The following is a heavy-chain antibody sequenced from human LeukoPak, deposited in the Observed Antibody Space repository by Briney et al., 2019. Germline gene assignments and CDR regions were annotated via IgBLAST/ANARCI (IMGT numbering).Heavy chain of an antibody. CDR1: GGSISSGDYY. V-gene: IGHV4-30-4*01. CDR3: ARDLTGYYHFDY. D-gene: IGHD3-9*01. CDR2: IYYSGST. Sequence: PSETLSLTCTVSGGSISSGDYYWSWIRQPPGKGLEWIGYIYYSGSTYYNPSLKSRVTISVDTSKNQFSLKLSSVTAADTAVYYCARDLTGYYHFDYWGQGTLVTVSS. J-gene: IGHJ4*02.